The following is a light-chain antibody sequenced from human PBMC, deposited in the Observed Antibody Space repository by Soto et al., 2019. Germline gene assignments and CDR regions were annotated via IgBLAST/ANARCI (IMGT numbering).Light chain of an antibody. J-gene: IGLJ2*01. CDR2: EVS. CDR3: RSYTTSSTVV. CDR1: SSDVGGYNF. Sequence: QSVLTQPASVSGSPGQSITISCTGTSSDVGGYNFVSWYQQHPGKAPKLMIYEVSNRPSGVSNRFSGSKSSNTASLTISGLQAEDEADYYCRSYTTSSTVVFGGGTKLTVL. V-gene: IGLV2-14*01.